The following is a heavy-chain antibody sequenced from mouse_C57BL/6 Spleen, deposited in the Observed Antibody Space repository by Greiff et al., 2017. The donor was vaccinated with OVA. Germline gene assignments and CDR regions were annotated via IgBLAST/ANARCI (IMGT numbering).Heavy chain of an antibody. V-gene: IGHV14-2*01. J-gene: IGHJ4*01. Sequence: VQLQQSGAELVKPGASVKLSYTASGFNIKDYYMHWVKQRTEQGLEWIGRIDPEDGETKYAPKFQGKATITADTSSNTAYLQLSSLTSEDTAVYYCASLDSSGYDYYAMDYWGQGTSVTVSS. CDR2: IDPEDGET. CDR3: ASLDSSGYDYYAMDY. D-gene: IGHD3-2*02. CDR1: GFNIKDYY.